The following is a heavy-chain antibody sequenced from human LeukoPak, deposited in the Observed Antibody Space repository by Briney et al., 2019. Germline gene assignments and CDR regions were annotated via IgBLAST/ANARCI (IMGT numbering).Heavy chain of an antibody. CDR3: ARDGPVGITDL. CDR1: VYSFPHYC. J-gene: IGHJ1*01. V-gene: IGHV1-18*01. Sequence: ASVKVSRKSCVYSFPHYCIRWLRQAPGQGLGGMGRINTKNNLTYFAQEFKGRVNLNTHRPKSTAYMELRTLTSDDTAVYYCARDGPVGITDLWGEGTLVIVLS. D-gene: IGHD7-27*01. CDR2: INTKNNLT.